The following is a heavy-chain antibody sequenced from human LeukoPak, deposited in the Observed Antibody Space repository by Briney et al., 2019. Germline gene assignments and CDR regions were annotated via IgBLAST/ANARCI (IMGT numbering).Heavy chain of an antibody. V-gene: IGHV4-59*01. J-gene: IGHJ3*02. CDR1: GGSISTYY. CDR3: ARVYGSGYDFRGAFDI. D-gene: IGHD5-12*01. Sequence: SETLSLTCTVSGGSISTYYWTWIRQPPGKGLEWIGYIYYSGSTNYNPSLKSRVTISVDTSKNQFSLRLSSVNAADTAVYYCARVYGSGYDFRGAFDIWGQGTMVTVS. CDR2: IYYSGST.